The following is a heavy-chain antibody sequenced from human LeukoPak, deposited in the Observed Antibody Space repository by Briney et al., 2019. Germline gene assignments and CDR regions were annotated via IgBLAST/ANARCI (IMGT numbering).Heavy chain of an antibody. Sequence: SETLSLTCTVSGGSISSSSYYWGWIRQPPGKGLEWIGSIYYSGSTYYNPSLKSRVTISVDTSKNQFSLKLSSVTAADTAVYYCASHEYYDFWSGYRGDFDYWGQGTLVTVSS. CDR3: ASHEYYDFWSGYRGDFDY. D-gene: IGHD3-3*01. CDR2: IYYSGST. J-gene: IGHJ4*02. V-gene: IGHV4-39*01. CDR1: GGSISSSSYY.